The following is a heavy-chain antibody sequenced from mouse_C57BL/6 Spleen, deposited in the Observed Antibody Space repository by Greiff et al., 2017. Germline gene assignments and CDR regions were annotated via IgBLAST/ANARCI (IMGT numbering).Heavy chain of an antibody. D-gene: IGHD2-12*01. CDR1: GFTFSSYA. CDR2: ISDGGSYT. J-gene: IGHJ2*01. CDR3: ARGLLYFSFDY. V-gene: IGHV5-4*03. Sequence: EVKLMESGGGLVKPGGSLKLSCAASGFTFSSYAMSWVRQTPEKRLEWVATISDGGSYTYYPDNVKGRFTISRDNAKNNLYLQMSHLKSEDTAMYYCARGLLYFSFDYWGQGTTLTVSS.